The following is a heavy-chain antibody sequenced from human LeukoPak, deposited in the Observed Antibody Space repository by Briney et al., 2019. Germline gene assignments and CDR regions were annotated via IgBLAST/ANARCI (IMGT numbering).Heavy chain of an antibody. V-gene: IGHV3-23*01. CDR3: AKEPASGSCFDY. Sequence: GGSLRLSCTASGYTFNSYAMSWVRQAPGKGLEWVSGISGSGTSTYYADSVKGRFTISRDNSKNTLYLQMDSLRAEDTALYYCAKEPASGSCFDYWGQGTLVTVSS. J-gene: IGHJ4*02. D-gene: IGHD3-10*01. CDR1: GYTFNSYA. CDR2: ISGSGTST.